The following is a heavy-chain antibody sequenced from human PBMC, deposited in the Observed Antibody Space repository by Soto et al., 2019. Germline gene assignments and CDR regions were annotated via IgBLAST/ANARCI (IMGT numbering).Heavy chain of an antibody. CDR1: GFTFSSYG. CDR3: AKTAGYDYVWGSSGLDP. J-gene: IGHJ5*02. Sequence: GGSLRLSCAASGFTFSSYGMHWVRQAPGKGLEWVAVISYDGSDKYYADSVKGRFTISRDDSKNTLYLQMDSLRAEDTAVYYCAKTAGYDYVWGSSGLDPWGQGTLVPVSS. CDR2: ISYDGSDK. D-gene: IGHD3-16*01. V-gene: IGHV3-30*18.